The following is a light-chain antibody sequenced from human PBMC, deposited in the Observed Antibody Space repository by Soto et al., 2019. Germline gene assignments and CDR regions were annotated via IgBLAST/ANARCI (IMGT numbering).Light chain of an antibody. J-gene: IGLJ2*01. CDR2: DVI. CDR3: SSYTTSITLLFAGTLI. Sequence: QSALTQPASLSGSLGQSITISCTGTSSDVGAYNYVAWYQQHPGKAPKLIIFDVINRPSGVSNRFSGSKSGNTASLTISGLQAEDEADYYCSSYTTSITLLFAGTLIFGGGTKVTVL. V-gene: IGLV2-14*03. CDR1: SSDVGAYNY.